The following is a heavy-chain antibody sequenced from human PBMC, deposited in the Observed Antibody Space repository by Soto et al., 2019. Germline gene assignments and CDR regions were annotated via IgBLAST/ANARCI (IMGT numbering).Heavy chain of an antibody. CDR3: AKGFIVVVNAIRPDDNFDV. CDR1: GFTFNTYA. Sequence: GGSLRLSCAASGFTFNTYAMNWVRQALGKGLEWVASISGSGGTTYYADSVKGRFTVSRDTSKNTLFLQMNSLSAEDTAVYYCAKGFIVVVNAIRPDDNFDVWGQGTMVTVSS. V-gene: IGHV3-23*01. D-gene: IGHD2-21*01. CDR2: ISGSGGTT. J-gene: IGHJ3*01.